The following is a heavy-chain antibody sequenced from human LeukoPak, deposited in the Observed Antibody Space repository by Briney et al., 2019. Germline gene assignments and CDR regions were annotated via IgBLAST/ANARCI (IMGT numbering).Heavy chain of an antibody. J-gene: IGHJ4*02. D-gene: IGHD6-13*01. Sequence: GASVKVSCKASGGTFSSYAISWVRQAPGKGLEWMGGFDPEDGETIYAQKFQGRVTMTEDTSTDTAYMELSSLRSEDTAVYYCATGDSSSWYFDYWGQGTLVTVSS. V-gene: IGHV1-24*01. CDR2: FDPEDGET. CDR1: GGTFSSYA. CDR3: ATGDSSSWYFDY.